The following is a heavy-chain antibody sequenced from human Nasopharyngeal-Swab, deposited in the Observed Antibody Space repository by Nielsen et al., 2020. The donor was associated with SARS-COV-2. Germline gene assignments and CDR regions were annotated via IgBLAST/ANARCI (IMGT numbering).Heavy chain of an antibody. J-gene: IGHJ4*02. Sequence: SLKISCAASGFTFDDYGMHWVRQAPGKGLEWVSGISWDGLTICYADSVKGRFTISRDNAKNSLYLQMGSLRVEDMAFYYCAKATSARYDFWSGSFDYWGQGTLVTVSS. CDR2: ISWDGLTI. D-gene: IGHD3-3*01. CDR3: AKATSARYDFWSGSFDY. CDR1: GFTFDDYG. V-gene: IGHV3-9*03.